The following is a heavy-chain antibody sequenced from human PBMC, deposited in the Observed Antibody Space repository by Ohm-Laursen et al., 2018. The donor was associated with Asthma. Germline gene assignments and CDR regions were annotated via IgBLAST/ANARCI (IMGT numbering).Heavy chain of an antibody. CDR2: IYYSGST. D-gene: IGHD6-6*01. CDR3: ARDRLDSSSSY. Sequence: TLSFTCTVSGGSVSSGSYYWSWIRQPPGKGLEWIGYIYYSGSTNYNPSLKSRVTISLDTSKNQFSLKLSSVTAADTAMYYCARDRLDSSSSYWGQGTLVTVSS. CDR1: GGSVSSGSYY. V-gene: IGHV4-61*01. J-gene: IGHJ4*02.